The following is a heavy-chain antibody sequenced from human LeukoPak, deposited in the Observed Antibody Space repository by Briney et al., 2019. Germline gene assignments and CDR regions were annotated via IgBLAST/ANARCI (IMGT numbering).Heavy chain of an antibody. CDR3: ARASYDSSGYYFPAYWYFDY. CDR1: GGSISSGGYS. CDR2: IYHSGST. Sequence: SETLSLTCAVSGGSISSGGYSWSWIRQPPGKGLEWIGYIYHSGSTDYNPSLKSRVTISVDRSKNQFSLKLSSVTAADTAVYYCARASYDSSGYYFPAYWYFDYWGQGTLVTVSS. D-gene: IGHD3-22*01. V-gene: IGHV4-30-2*01. J-gene: IGHJ4*02.